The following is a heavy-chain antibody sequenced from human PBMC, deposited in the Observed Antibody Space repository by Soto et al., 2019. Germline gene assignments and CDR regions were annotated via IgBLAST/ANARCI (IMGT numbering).Heavy chain of an antibody. D-gene: IGHD1-26*01. J-gene: IGHJ6*02. CDR2: ISYDSTKT. CDR1: VFTFNSYG. Sequence: GWSLRLSCASSVFTFNSYGMHWVRQGPGNGLEWVAFISYDSTKTYYADSVKGRFTITRDNSNSALYVQMNSLTGEDTAVYYCARTRSAWSDFHYYSLDVWGQGTTVTVSS. V-gene: IGHV3-30*03. CDR3: ARTRSAWSDFHYYSLDV.